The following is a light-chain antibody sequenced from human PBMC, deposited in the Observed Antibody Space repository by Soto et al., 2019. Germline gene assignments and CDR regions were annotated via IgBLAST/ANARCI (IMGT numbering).Light chain of an antibody. J-gene: IGLJ2*01. CDR2: DVS. V-gene: IGLV2-14*01. CDR1: NSDVGGYNY. CDR3: SSYTSTFTLLV. Sequence: QSVLTQPASVSGSPGQSITISCTGTNSDVGGYNYVSWYQQHPGKAPKLLIYDVSNRPSGVSNRFSGSKSGNTASLTISGLQAEDEADYYCSSYTSTFTLLVFGGGTKLTVL.